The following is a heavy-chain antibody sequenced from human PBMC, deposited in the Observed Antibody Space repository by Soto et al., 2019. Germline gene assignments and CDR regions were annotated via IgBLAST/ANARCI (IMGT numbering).Heavy chain of an antibody. CDR3: AKDEPRVHYYMDV. CDR2: ISSRSTYI. CDR1: GFTFSSYS. V-gene: IGHV3-21*06. Sequence: GGSLRLSCAASGFTFSSYSMNWVRQAPGKGLEWVSSISSRSTYIYYADSVKGRFTISSDNAKNSLFLQMNSLRAEDTAVYYCAKDEPRVHYYMDVWGKGTTVTVSS. J-gene: IGHJ6*03.